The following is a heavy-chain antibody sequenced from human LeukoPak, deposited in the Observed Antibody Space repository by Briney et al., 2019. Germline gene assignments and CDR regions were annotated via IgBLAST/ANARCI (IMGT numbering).Heavy chain of an antibody. Sequence: KTSETLSLTCTVSGGSISSYYWSWIRQPPGKGLEWIGYIYYSGSTNYNPSLKSRVTISVDTSKNQFSLKLSSVTAADTAVYYCARVRTPGGVRGVNVDYWGQGTLVTVSS. D-gene: IGHD3-10*01. CDR2: IYYSGST. J-gene: IGHJ4*02. CDR3: ARVRTPGGVRGVNVDY. CDR1: GGSISSYY. V-gene: IGHV4-59*12.